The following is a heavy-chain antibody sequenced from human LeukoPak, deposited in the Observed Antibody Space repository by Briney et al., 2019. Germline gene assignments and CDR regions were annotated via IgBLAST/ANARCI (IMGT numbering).Heavy chain of an antibody. D-gene: IGHD2-15*01. Sequence: GGSLRLSCAASGFTFSSYGMSWVRQAPGKGLEWVSAISGSGGSTYYADSVKGRFTISRDNSKNTLYLQMNSLRAEDTAVYYCAKVRVVVVQHFDYWGQGTLVTVSS. J-gene: IGHJ4*02. V-gene: IGHV3-23*01. CDR1: GFTFSSYG. CDR2: ISGSGGST. CDR3: AKVRVVVVQHFDY.